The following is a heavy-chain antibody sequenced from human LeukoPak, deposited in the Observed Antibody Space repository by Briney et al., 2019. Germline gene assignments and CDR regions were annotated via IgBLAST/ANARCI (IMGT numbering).Heavy chain of an antibody. CDR3: ARDIYRCTSCSNFDY. J-gene: IGHJ4*02. CDR2: INTDGSST. CDR1: GFTFSSYW. V-gene: IGHV3-74*01. Sequence: GGSLRLSCAASGFTFSSYWMHWVRQAPGKGLVWVSRINTDGSSTSYADSVKGRFTISRDNAKNTLHLQMNSLRAEDTAVYYCARDIYRCTSCSNFDYWGQGTLVTVSS. D-gene: IGHD2-2*01.